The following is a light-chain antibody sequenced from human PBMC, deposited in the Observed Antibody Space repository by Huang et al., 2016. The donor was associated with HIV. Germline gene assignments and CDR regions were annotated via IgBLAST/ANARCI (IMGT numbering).Light chain of an antibody. J-gene: IGKJ5*01. CDR2: GTS. V-gene: IGKV3-20*01. Sequence: EIVLTQSPGTLSLSPGERATLSCRASQIVKNNSLAWYHQKPGQGPRLLIYGTSRRATGIPDRFSGSGSGTDFTLTISRLEPEDFAVYYCQQYDTSPDFGQGTRLEIK. CDR3: QQYDTSPD. CDR1: QIVKNNS.